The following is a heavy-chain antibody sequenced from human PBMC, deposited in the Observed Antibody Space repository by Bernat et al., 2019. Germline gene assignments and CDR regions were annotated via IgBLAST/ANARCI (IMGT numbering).Heavy chain of an antibody. CDR1: GGSISSSSYY. J-gene: IGHJ4*02. D-gene: IGHD6-13*01. Sequence: QLQLQESGPGLVKPSETLSLTCIVSGGSISSSSYYWGWICQPPGKGLEWIGSIYYSGSTYYNPSLKSRVTISVDTSKNPFSLQLNSVAAADTAVYHCARHGLSIAAAAYPFDSWGQGTLVTVSS. CDR2: IYYSGST. CDR3: ARHGLSIAAAAYPFDS. V-gene: IGHV4-39*01.